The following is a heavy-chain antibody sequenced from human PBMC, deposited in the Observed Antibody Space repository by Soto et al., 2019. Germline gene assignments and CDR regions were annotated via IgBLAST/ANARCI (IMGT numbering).Heavy chain of an antibody. CDR3: AKEGQYYVVVVADNWFDH. Sequence: GSLRLSCAACGLTFISYAMSWVRQAPGKWLEWVSAISGSGGSTYYADSVKGRFTISRDNSKNTLYLQMNSLRAEDAAVYYCAKEGQYYVVVVADNWFDHGGQGTQVTVSS. V-gene: IGHV3-23*01. D-gene: IGHD2-15*01. CDR2: ISGSGGST. CDR1: GLTFISYA. J-gene: IGHJ5*02.